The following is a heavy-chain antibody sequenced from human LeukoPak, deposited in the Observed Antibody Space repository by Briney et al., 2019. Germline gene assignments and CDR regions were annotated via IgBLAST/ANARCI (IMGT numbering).Heavy chain of an antibody. D-gene: IGHD6-25*01. CDR1: GGSFSGYY. CDR2: IHYSGSA. J-gene: IGHJ4*02. V-gene: IGHV4-34*01. Sequence: SETLSLTCAVYGGSFSGYYWTWIRQPPGKGLEWIGEIHYSGSATYNPSLKSRFTVSVDTSKNQFSLKMMSMTAADMGVYYCARARGTEAIDSWGRGTLVTVSS. CDR3: ARARGTEAIDS.